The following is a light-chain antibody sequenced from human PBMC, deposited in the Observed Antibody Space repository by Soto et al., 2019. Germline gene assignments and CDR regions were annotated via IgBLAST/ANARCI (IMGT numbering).Light chain of an antibody. CDR3: QQTYSTLSLT. CDR1: ESIARH. V-gene: IGKV1-39*01. Sequence: DLQMTQSPSSLSASVGDRVTITCRASESIARHLNWYQQKPGKAPKLLIYAASSLQDGVPSRFRGGGSGTDFTLTISNLQPEDFATYYCQQTYSTLSLTFGQGTRLEIK. CDR2: AAS. J-gene: IGKJ5*01.